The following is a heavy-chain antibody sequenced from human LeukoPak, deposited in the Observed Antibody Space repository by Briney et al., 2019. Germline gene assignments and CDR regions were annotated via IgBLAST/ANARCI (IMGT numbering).Heavy chain of an antibody. CDR3: ARDIRGDIVVVVAATPFDY. Sequence: GGSLRLSCAASGFTFSSYWMHWVRQAPGKGLVWVSRINSDGSSTSYADSVKGRFTSSRDNAKNSLYLQMNSLRAEDTAVYYCARDIRGDIVVVVAATPFDYWGQGTLVTVSS. D-gene: IGHD2-15*01. CDR2: INSDGSST. CDR1: GFTFSSYW. J-gene: IGHJ4*02. V-gene: IGHV3-74*01.